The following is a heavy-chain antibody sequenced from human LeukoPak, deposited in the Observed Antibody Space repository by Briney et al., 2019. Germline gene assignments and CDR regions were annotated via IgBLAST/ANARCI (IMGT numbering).Heavy chain of an antibody. J-gene: IGHJ4*02. Sequence: GGSLRLSCAASGFILSSNYMSWVRQAPGKGLEWVSVIYSGGSTYYADSVKGRFTISIDNSKNTLYLQMNSLRAEDTAMYYCARDLASSGGYWGQGTLVTVSS. CDR3: ARDLASSGGY. D-gene: IGHD3-10*01. CDR1: GFILSSNY. V-gene: IGHV3-53*01. CDR2: IYSGGST.